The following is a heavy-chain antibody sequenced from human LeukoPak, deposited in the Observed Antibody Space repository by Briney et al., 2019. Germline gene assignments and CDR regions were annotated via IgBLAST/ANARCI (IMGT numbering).Heavy chain of an antibody. J-gene: IGHJ4*02. CDR1: GGTFSSYA. Sequence: SVKVSCKASGGTFSSYAISWVRQAPGQGLEWMGGIIPIFGTANYAQKFQGRVTITTDESTSTAYMELSSLRSEDTAVYYCARETGYDSSGSPGYWGQGTLVTVSS. V-gene: IGHV1-69*05. CDR2: IIPIFGTA. D-gene: IGHD3-22*01. CDR3: ARETGYDSSGSPGY.